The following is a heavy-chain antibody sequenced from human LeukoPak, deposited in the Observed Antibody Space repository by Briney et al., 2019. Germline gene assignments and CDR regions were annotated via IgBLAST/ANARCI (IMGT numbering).Heavy chain of an antibody. Sequence: PSETLSLTCTVSGGSISSSSYYWGWIRQPPGKGLEWIGSIYYSGSTNYNPSLKSRVTISVDTSKNQFSLKLSSVTAADTAVYYCAKEVLAAAGTGFDPWGQGTLVTVSS. CDR1: GGSISSSSYY. CDR2: IYYSGST. CDR3: AKEVLAAAGTGFDP. J-gene: IGHJ5*02. V-gene: IGHV4-39*07. D-gene: IGHD6-13*01.